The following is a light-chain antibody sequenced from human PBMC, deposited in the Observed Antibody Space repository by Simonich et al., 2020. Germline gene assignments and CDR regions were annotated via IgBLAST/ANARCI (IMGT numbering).Light chain of an antibody. CDR3: AAWDDSLNGPV. CDR2: SHN. CDR1: SSNIGSNT. Sequence: QSVLTQPPSASGTPGQRVTISCSGSSSNIGSNTVNWYQQLPGTAPKILIYSHNQRPSGVPDRFSGSKSGTSASLAISGLQSEDEADYYCAAWDDSLNGPVFGGGTKLTVL. V-gene: IGLV1-44*01. J-gene: IGLJ3*02.